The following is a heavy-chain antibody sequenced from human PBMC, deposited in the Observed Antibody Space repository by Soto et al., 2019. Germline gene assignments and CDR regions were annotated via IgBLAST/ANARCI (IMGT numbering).Heavy chain of an antibody. Sequence: GESLQISCKGSGYTFTDYWIGWVRQLPGKGLEWMGIIYPGDSDTRYSPSFQGHVTITVDKSTNTAYLQWNTLRASDTAMYYCARYISNFRYYYYDMYVWGHGSTVTVSS. J-gene: IGHJ6*02. V-gene: IGHV5-51*01. CDR3: ARYISNFRYYYYDMYV. D-gene: IGHD3-3*02. CDR1: GYTFTDYW. CDR2: IYPGDSDT.